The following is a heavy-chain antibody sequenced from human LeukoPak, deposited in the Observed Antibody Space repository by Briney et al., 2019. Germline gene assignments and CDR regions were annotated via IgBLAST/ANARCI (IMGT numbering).Heavy chain of an antibody. CDR2: INQDGSEK. J-gene: IGHJ4*02. Sequence: GGSLRLSCAASGFTFSSYWMSWVRQAPGQGLEWVANINQDGSEKYYVDSVKGRFTISRDNSKNTLYLQMNSLRAEDTAVYYCARGPSGYHNTGGQGTLVTVSS. V-gene: IGHV3-7*01. CDR1: GFTFSSYW. D-gene: IGHD5-12*01. CDR3: ARGPSGYHNT.